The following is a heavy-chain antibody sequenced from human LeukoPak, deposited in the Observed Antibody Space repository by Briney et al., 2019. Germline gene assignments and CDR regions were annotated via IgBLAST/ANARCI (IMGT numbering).Heavy chain of an antibody. Sequence: PGGSLRLSCAASGFTFSSYAMSWVRQAPGKGLEWVSAISGSGGSTYYADSVKGRFTISRDNSKNTPYLQMNSLRAEDTAVYYCAKDPPRSPRYSSSYGFDYWGQGTLVTVSS. J-gene: IGHJ4*02. V-gene: IGHV3-23*01. CDR3: AKDPPRSPRYSSSYGFDY. CDR2: ISGSGGST. CDR1: GFTFSSYA. D-gene: IGHD6-6*01.